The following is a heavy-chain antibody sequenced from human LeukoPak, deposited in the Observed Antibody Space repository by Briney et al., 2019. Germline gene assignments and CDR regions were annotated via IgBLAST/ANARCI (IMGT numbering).Heavy chain of an antibody. Sequence: ASVKVSCKASGYTFTSYYMHWVRQAPGQGLEWMGIINPSGGSTSYAQKFQGRVTITTDESTSTAYMELSSLRSEDTAVYYCARQVSPPTQAYYYYMDVWGEGTTVTVSS. CDR3: ARQVSPPTQAYYYYMDV. CDR2: INPSGGST. D-gene: IGHD2-21*01. V-gene: IGHV1-46*01. CDR1: GYTFTSYY. J-gene: IGHJ6*03.